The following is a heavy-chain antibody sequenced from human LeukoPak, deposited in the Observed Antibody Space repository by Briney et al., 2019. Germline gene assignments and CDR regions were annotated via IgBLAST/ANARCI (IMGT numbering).Heavy chain of an antibody. V-gene: IGHV3-23*01. CDR1: GFTFSIYA. CDR3: AKGGGNGAFDP. D-gene: IGHD4-23*01. Sequence: GGSLRLSCAASGFTFSIYAMSWVRQAPGKGLECVSHIRSSADSTYYSDSVKGRFTISRDNYRNTLYLQMNSLRAEDTAVYYCAKGGGNGAFDPWGQGTLVTVSS. CDR2: IRSSADST. J-gene: IGHJ5*02.